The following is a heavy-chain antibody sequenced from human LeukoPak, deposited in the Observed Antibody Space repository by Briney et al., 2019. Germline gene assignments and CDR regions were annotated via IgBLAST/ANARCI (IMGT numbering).Heavy chain of an antibody. J-gene: IGHJ3*02. D-gene: IGHD5/OR15-5a*01. V-gene: IGHV4-61*01. Sequence: SGTLSLTCAVSGGSVSSGSYYWSWIRQPPGKGLEWIGYISYTGSTNYNPSLKSRITISVDTSKNQFALKLSSVTAADTAVYYCARDRIVSSAFDIWGQGTMVTVSS. CDR2: ISYTGST. CDR1: GGSVSSGSYY. CDR3: ARDRIVSSAFDI.